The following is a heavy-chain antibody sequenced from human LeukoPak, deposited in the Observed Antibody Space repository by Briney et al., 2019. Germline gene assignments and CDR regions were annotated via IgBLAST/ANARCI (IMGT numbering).Heavy chain of an antibody. J-gene: IGHJ4*02. Sequence: SETLSLTCAVYGGSFSGYYWSWIRQPPGKGLEWIGEINHSGSTNYNPSLKSRVTISVDTSKNQFSLKLTSVTAADTAVYYCAREAYCTNGVCYPAYWGQGTLVTVSS. CDR1: GGSFSGYY. D-gene: IGHD2-8*01. CDR3: AREAYCTNGVCYPAY. V-gene: IGHV4-34*01. CDR2: INHSGST.